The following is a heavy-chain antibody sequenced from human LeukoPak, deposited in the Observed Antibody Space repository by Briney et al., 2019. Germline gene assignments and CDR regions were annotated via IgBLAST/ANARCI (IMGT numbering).Heavy chain of an antibody. CDR2: IYHSGST. Sequence: SETLSLTCAVSGGSLSSSDWWRWVRQPPGKGLEWIGEIYHSGSTTYNPSLKSRVTISVDKSKYQFSLRLSSVTAADTAVYYCARGGSGNGWYPRFDDWGQGTLVTVSS. V-gene: IGHV4-4*02. D-gene: IGHD6-19*01. CDR1: GGSLSSSDW. CDR3: ARGGSGNGWYPRFDD. J-gene: IGHJ4*02.